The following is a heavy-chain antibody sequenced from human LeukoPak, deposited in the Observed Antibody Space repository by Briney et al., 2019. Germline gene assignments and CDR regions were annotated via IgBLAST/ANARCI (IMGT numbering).Heavy chain of an antibody. Sequence: GGSLRLSCAASGFTFSSYAMSWARQAPGKGLEWVSAISGSGGSTYYADSVKGRFTISRDNSKNTLYLQMNSLRAEDTAVYYCAKGGIVVVTATDDAFDIWGQGTMVTVSS. CDR1: GFTFSSYA. CDR3: AKGGIVVVTATDDAFDI. CDR2: ISGSGGST. D-gene: IGHD2-21*02. J-gene: IGHJ3*02. V-gene: IGHV3-23*01.